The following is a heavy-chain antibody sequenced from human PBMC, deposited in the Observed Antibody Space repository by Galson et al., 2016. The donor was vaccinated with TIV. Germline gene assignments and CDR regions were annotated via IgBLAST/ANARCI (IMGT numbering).Heavy chain of an antibody. V-gene: IGHV1-8*01. Sequence: SVKVSCKASGYSFSTYDINWVRQAPGQGLEWMGWMNPNSGNTGYSQKFRGRVTMTRNTSERTAYMELSSLTSEDTAVYYCARGSSTWFFDYWGQGTLVTVSS. CDR2: MNPNSGNT. CDR1: GYSFSTYD. CDR3: ARGSSTWFFDY. D-gene: IGHD6-13*01. J-gene: IGHJ4*02.